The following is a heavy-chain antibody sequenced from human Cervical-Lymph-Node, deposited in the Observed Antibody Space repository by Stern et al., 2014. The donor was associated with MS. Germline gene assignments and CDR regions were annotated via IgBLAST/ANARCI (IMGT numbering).Heavy chain of an antibody. CDR3: AKAYAWERNWFDP. D-gene: IGHD1-26*01. J-gene: IGHJ5*02. CDR1: GYTFSDYD. CDR2: MNPSTGNK. V-gene: IGHV1-8*02. Sequence: QLVESVAEVKKPGASVKVSCKASGYTFSDYDINWRRQATSPGLEWMGWMNPSTGNKGYAQKVQGRVATPSKHCIRTAYMELSSLTSEDPAIYYWAKAYAWERNWFDPWGQGTLVTVSS.